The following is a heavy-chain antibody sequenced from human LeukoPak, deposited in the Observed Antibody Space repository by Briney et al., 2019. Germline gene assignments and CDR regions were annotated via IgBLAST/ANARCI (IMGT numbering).Heavy chain of an antibody. J-gene: IGHJ4*02. CDR2: IYYSGST. Sequence: SETLSLTCAVSGGSISSGGYSWSWIRQPPGKGLEWTGYIYYSGSTNYNPSLNSRVTISVDTSKNQFSLRLSSVTAADTAIYYCARAVSGRFDYWGQGTLVTVSS. D-gene: IGHD6-19*01. CDR1: GGSISSGGYS. CDR3: ARAVSGRFDY. V-gene: IGHV4-61*08.